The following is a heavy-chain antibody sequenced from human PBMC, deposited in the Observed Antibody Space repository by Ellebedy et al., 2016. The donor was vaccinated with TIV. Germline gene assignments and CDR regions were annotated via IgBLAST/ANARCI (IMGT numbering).Heavy chain of an antibody. CDR3: VSSASMDAFDL. V-gene: IGHV4-59*01. Sequence: SETLSFTCAVSGGSLSDNYWTWIRQAPGKGLEWIGYLYYTGSTNYNPSLKSRVTISVNTPRNQFSLKLSSVTTADTAVYYCVSSASMDAFDLWGQGTMVTVSS. CDR2: LYYTGST. J-gene: IGHJ3*01. D-gene: IGHD3-16*01. CDR1: GGSLSDNY.